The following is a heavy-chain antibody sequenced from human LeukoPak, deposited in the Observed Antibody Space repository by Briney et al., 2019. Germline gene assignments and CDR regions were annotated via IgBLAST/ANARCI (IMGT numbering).Heavy chain of an antibody. Sequence: GSLRLSCVASEFTFSDYAMSWVRQAPGEGLEWVSAITGSGGSTYYADSVKGRFTISRDNSKNTLYLQMNSLRADDTAVYYCAKGKDCWGQGTLVTVSS. J-gene: IGHJ4*02. V-gene: IGHV3-23*01. CDR2: ITGSGGST. CDR3: AKGKDC. CDR1: EFTFSDYA.